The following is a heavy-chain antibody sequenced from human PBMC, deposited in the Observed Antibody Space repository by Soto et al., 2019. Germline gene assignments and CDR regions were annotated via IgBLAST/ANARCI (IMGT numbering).Heavy chain of an antibody. CDR1: GGSISSYY. D-gene: IGHD3-10*01. Sequence: SETLSLTCTVSGGSISSYYWSWIRQPPGKGLEWIGYIYYSGSTNYNPSLKSRVTISVDTSKNQFSLKLSSVTAADTAVYYCARLRSPLYYFDYWGQGTLVTVS. V-gene: IGHV4-59*08. J-gene: IGHJ4*02. CDR2: IYYSGST. CDR3: ARLRSPLYYFDY.